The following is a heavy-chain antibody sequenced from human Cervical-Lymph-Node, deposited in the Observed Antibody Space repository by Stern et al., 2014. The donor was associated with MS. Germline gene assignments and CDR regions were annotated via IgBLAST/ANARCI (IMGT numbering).Heavy chain of an antibody. J-gene: IGHJ4*02. CDR2: ISGSGGST. V-gene: IGHV3-23*04. D-gene: IGHD2-15*01. CDR1: GFTFSSYA. CDR3: AKGSEYCSGGSCSRYFDY. Sequence: EVQLVESGGGLVQPGGSLRLSCAASGFTFSSYAMSWVRQAPGKGLEWVSAISGSGGSTYYADSVKGRFTIPRDNSKNTLYLQMNSLRAEDTAVYYCAKGSEYCSGGSCSRYFDYWGQGTLVTVSS.